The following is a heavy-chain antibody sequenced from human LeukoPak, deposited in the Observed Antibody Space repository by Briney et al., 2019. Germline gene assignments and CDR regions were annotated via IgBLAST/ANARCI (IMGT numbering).Heavy chain of an antibody. CDR1: GYSISSGYY. V-gene: IGHV4-38-2*02. CDR2: IYHSGST. CDR3: ARDPYYDFWSGYFYRLNWFDP. D-gene: IGHD3-3*01. J-gene: IGHJ5*02. Sequence: PSETLSLTCTVSGYSISSGYYWGWIRQPPGKGLKWIGSIYHSGSTYYNPSLKSRVTISVDTSKNQFSLKLSSVTAADTAVYYCARDPYYDFWSGYFYRLNWFDPWGQGTLVTASS.